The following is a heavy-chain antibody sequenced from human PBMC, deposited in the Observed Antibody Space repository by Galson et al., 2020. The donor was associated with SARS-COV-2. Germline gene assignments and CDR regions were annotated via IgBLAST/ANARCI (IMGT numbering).Heavy chain of an antibody. V-gene: IGHV1-8*01. CDR2: MNPNSGNT. J-gene: IGHJ6*02. D-gene: IGHD3-3*01. CDR1: GYTFTSYD. CDR3: ARGSSPYDFWSGYYEWYYYYGMDV. Sequence: ASVKVSCKASGYTFTSYDINWVRQATGHGLERMGWMNPNSGNTGYAQKFQGRVTMTRNTSISTAYMELSSLRSEDTAVYYCARGSSPYDFWSGYYEWYYYYGMDVWGQGTTVTVSS.